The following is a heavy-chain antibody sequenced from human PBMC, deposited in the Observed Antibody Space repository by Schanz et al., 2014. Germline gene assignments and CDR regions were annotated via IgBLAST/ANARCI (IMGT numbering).Heavy chain of an antibody. D-gene: IGHD1-1*01. Sequence: ERLVESGGGVVQPGRSLRLSCAASGFTFSSYAMSWVRQAPGKGLEWVSAISGSGGSTYYADSVKGRFTISRDNSKNTLYLQMNSLRAEDTAVYYCARGRVLESWGQGTLVTVSS. V-gene: IGHV3-23*04. CDR2: ISGSGGST. J-gene: IGHJ5*02. CDR3: ARGRVLES. CDR1: GFTFSSYA.